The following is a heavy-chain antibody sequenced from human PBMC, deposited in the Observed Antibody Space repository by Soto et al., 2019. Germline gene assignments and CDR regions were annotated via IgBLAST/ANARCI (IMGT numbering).Heavy chain of an antibody. CDR1: GYTFIDYG. J-gene: IGHJ4*02. CDR3: ARGLYCTVGSCYLVGTFDY. V-gene: IGHV1-18*01. Sequence: ASVKVSCKTSGYTFIDYGISWVRQAPGQGLEWMGWINGYSGKANYAQKFQGRVTFTTSATSAHMELRSLRSDDPAVYYCARGLYCTVGSCYLVGTFDYWGEGTLVTFSS. D-gene: IGHD2-15*01. CDR2: INGYSGKA.